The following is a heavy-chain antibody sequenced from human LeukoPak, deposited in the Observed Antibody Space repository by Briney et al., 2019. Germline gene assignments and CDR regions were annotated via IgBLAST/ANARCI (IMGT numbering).Heavy chain of an antibody. J-gene: IGHJ2*01. D-gene: IGHD6-13*01. CDR1: GFTFSDYY. CDR3: ARVPMFSSWYRWYFDL. V-gene: IGHV3-11*04. CDR2: ISSSGSTI. Sequence: GGSLRLSCAASGFTFSDYYMSWIRQAPGKGLEWVSYISSSGSTIYYADSVKGRFTISRDNAKNSLYLQMNSLRAEDTAVYYCARVPMFSSWYRWYFDLWGRGTLVTVSS.